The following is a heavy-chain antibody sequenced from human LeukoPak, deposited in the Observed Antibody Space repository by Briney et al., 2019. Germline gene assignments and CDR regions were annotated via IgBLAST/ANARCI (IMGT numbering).Heavy chain of an antibody. CDR2: ISDTGANT. CDR3: ARDVSASPFFDF. Sequence: GGSLRLSCAASGFTFSNFAMSWVRQAPGNGLDWVSTISDTGANTHYADSVKVRFTISRDNSKNMFFLPMDSLRAEDTAVYYCARDVSASPFFDFWGQGTLVTVSS. J-gene: IGHJ4*02. D-gene: IGHD3-3*01. CDR1: GFTFSNFA. V-gene: IGHV3-23*01.